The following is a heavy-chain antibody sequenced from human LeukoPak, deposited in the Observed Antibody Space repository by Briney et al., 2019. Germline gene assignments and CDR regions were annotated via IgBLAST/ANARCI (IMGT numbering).Heavy chain of an antibody. V-gene: IGHV1-69*05. D-gene: IGHD2-2*01. CDR2: IIPIFGTA. CDR3: ARDGGYCSSTSCYGGSAPNNWFDP. CDR1: GGTFSSYA. Sequence: GASVKVSCKASGGTFSSYAISWVRQAPGQGLEWMGRIIPIFGTANYAQKFQGRVTITTDESTSTAYMELSSLRSEDTAVYYCARDGGYCSSTSCYGGSAPNNWFDPWGQGTLVTVSS. J-gene: IGHJ5*02.